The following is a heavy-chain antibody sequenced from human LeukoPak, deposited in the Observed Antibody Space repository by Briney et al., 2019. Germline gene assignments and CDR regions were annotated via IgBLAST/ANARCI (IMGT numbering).Heavy chain of an antibody. V-gene: IGHV4-31*03. D-gene: IGHD3-3*01. Sequence: PSETLSLTCTVSGGSISSGAYYWSWIRQHPGKGLEWIGYIYYSGSTYYNPSLKSRVTISVDTSKNQFSLKLSSVTAADTAVYYCARDRIFGVVISGHYYYGMDVWGQGTTVTVSS. J-gene: IGHJ6*02. CDR3: ARDRIFGVVISGHYYYGMDV. CDR1: GGSISSGAYY. CDR2: IYYSGST.